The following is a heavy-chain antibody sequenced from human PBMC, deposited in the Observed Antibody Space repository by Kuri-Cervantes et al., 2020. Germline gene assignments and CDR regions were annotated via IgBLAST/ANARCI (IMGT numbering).Heavy chain of an antibody. Sequence: ASVKVSCKVSGYTLTELSMHWVRQAPGKGLEWMGGFDPEDGETIYAQKFQGRVTITRDTSASTAYMEPSSLGSEDTAVYYCARDRGYDFWSGYRVYYYYMDVWGKGTTVTVSS. D-gene: IGHD3-3*01. J-gene: IGHJ6*03. CDR1: GYTLTELS. V-gene: IGHV1-24*01. CDR3: ARDRGYDFWSGYRVYYYYMDV. CDR2: FDPEDGET.